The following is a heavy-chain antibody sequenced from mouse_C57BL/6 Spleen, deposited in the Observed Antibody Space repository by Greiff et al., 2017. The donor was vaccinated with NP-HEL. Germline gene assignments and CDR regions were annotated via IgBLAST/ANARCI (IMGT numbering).Heavy chain of an antibody. CDR1: GFNIKDDY. J-gene: IGHJ3*01. Sequence: EVKLVESGAELVRPGASVKLSCTASGFNIKDDYMHWVKQRPEQGLEWIGWIDPENGDTEYASKFQGKATITADTSSNTAYLQLSSLTSEDTAVYYCTVLRSAYWGQGTLVTVSA. CDR2: IDPENGDT. D-gene: IGHD1-1*01. V-gene: IGHV14-4*01. CDR3: TVLRSAY.